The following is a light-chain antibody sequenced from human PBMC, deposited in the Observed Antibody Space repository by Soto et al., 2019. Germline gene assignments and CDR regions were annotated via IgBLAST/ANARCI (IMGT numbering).Light chain of an antibody. CDR3: QQYASSPLT. CDR1: QSVAKNY. CDR2: YAS. J-gene: IGKJ4*01. Sequence: EIVLTQSPGTLSLSPGERASLSCRASQSVAKNYLAWYQQKPGQALRLLISYASSRATGIPDRFSGSGSGTDFTLTVSRLEAEDFAEYFCQQYASSPLTFGGGTRVEIK. V-gene: IGKV3-20*01.